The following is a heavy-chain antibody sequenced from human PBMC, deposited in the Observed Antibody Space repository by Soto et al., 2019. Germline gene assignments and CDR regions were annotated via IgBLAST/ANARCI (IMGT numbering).Heavy chain of an antibody. CDR1: GYTFTSYG. CDR2: ISAYNGNT. D-gene: IGHD3-9*01. CDR3: ASGHAYYDILTGYSSRGAFDI. V-gene: IGHV1-18*01. Sequence: ASVKVSCKASGYTFTSYGISWVRQAPGQGLEWMGWISAYNGNTNYAQKLQGRVTMTTDTSTSTAYMELRSLRSDDTAVYYCASGHAYYDILTGYSSRGAFDIWGQGTMVTVSS. J-gene: IGHJ3*02.